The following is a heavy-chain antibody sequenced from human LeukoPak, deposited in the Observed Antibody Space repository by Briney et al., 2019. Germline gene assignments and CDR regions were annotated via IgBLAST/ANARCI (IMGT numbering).Heavy chain of an antibody. V-gene: IGHV3-30-3*01. J-gene: IGHJ4*02. CDR1: GFTFSSYA. Sequence: GSLRLSCAASGFTFSSYAMHWVRQAPGKGLEWVAVISYDGSNKYYADSVKGRFTISRDNSKNTLYLQMNSLRAEDTAVYYCTRGGDYLDYWGQGTLVTVSS. CDR3: TRGGDYLDY. CDR2: ISYDGSNK. D-gene: IGHD4-17*01.